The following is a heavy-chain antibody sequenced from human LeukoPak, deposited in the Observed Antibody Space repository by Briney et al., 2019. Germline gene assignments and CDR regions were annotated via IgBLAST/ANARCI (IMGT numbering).Heavy chain of an antibody. D-gene: IGHD4-17*01. V-gene: IGHV3-7*01. Sequence: GGSLRLSCSASGFTFTDYSMTWVRQTPGKGLEWVANIKGDGSEKYFVDSVKGRFTISRDNARNSLYLQMNSLRAEDTAVYYCARELGGSYGAYLDSWGQGTPVTVSS. CDR3: ARELGGSYGAYLDS. CDR1: GFTFTDYS. J-gene: IGHJ4*02. CDR2: IKGDGSEK.